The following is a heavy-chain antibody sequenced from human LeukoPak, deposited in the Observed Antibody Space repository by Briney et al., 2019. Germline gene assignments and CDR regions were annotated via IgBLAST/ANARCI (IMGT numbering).Heavy chain of an antibody. CDR3: AKDARENYYDSSGYYSLMWYFDY. CDR1: RFTFSSYA. CDR2: ISGSGGST. D-gene: IGHD3-22*01. Sequence: PGGSLRPSCAVSRFTFSSYAMSWVRQAPGKGLEWVSAISGSGGSTYYADSVKGRFTISRDNSKNTLYLQMNSLRAEDTAVYYCAKDARENYYDSSGYYSLMWYFDYWGQGTLVTVSS. V-gene: IGHV3-23*01. J-gene: IGHJ4*02.